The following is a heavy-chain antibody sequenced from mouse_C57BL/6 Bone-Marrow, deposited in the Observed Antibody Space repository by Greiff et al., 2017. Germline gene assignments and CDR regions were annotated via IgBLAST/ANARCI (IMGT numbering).Heavy chain of an antibody. CDR3: AREDYPSFAY. CDR2: INPYNGGT. V-gene: IGHV1-19*01. Sequence: VQLQQSGPVLVKPGASVKMSCKASGYTCTDYYMNWVKQSHGKSLEWIGVINPYNGGTSYNQKFKGKATLTVDKSSSTAYMELNSLTSEESAVYYCAREDYPSFAYWGQGTLVTVSA. CDR1: GYTCTDYY. D-gene: IGHD5-5*01. J-gene: IGHJ3*01.